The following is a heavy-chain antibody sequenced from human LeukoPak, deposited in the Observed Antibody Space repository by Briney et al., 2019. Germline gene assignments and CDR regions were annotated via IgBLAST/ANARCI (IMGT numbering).Heavy chain of an antibody. J-gene: IGHJ4*02. V-gene: IGHV4-38-2*01. CDR3: ARGGYSAAGSFDY. CDR1: EFTFSTYS. Sequence: GSLRLSCVVSEFTFSTYSMNWVRQAPGKGLEWIGSIYHSGRTYFNPSLKSRVTISIDTSKNQFSLKLSSVTAADTAVYYCARGGYSAAGSFDYWGQGTLVTVSS. CDR2: IYHSGRT. D-gene: IGHD6-13*01.